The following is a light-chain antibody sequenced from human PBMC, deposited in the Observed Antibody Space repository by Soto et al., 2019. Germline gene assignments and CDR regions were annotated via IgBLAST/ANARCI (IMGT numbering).Light chain of an antibody. Sequence: LTXPASVSGSPGQSITISCTGTSSDVGAYNFVSWHQQHPGKAPKLMIYNVYDRPSGISYRFSGSKSGNTASLTISGLQGEDEADYYCSAYTVSRTYVFGTGTKVTVL. CDR1: SSDVGAYNF. J-gene: IGLJ1*01. CDR3: SAYTVSRTYV. V-gene: IGLV2-14*03. CDR2: NVY.